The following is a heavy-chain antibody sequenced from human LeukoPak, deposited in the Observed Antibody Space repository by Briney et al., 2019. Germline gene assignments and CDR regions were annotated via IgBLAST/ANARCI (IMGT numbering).Heavy chain of an antibody. Sequence: SVNVSCKASGGTFSSYTISWVRQAPGQGLEWMGRIIPILGIANYAQKFQGRVTITADKSTSTAYMELSSLRSEDTAVYYCAREYSSAPWAFDYWGQGTLVTVSS. D-gene: IGHD6-25*01. V-gene: IGHV1-69*04. J-gene: IGHJ4*02. CDR2: IIPILGIA. CDR1: GGTFSSYT. CDR3: AREYSSAPWAFDY.